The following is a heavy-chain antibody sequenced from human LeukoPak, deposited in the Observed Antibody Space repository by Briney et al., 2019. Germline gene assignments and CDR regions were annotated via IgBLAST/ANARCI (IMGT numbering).Heavy chain of an antibody. CDR3: ARIEYCGGDCYPNDAFDI. CDR2: IYPGDSDT. J-gene: IGHJ3*02. D-gene: IGHD2-21*02. V-gene: IGHV5-51*01. Sequence: PGESLKISCKGSGYSFTSYWIGWVRQMPGKGLEWMGIIYPGDSDTRYSPSFQGQVTISADKSISTAYLQWSSLKASDTAMYYCARIEYCGGDCYPNDAFDIWGQGTMVTVSS. CDR1: GYSFTSYW.